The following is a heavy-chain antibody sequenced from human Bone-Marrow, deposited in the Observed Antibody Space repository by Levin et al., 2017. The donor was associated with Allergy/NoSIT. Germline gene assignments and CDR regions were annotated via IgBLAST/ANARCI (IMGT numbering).Heavy chain of an antibody. D-gene: IGHD3-3*01. Sequence: SETLSLTCAVSGYSISSNYYWGWIRQPPGKGLEWIGNVYHTGTTNYNPTLKSRVSISVDPSKNHFSLWLTSVTAADTAVYYCARDLYSDFFNGYYTLEFDFWGQGALVIVSS. CDR1: GYSISSNYY. V-gene: IGHV4-38-2*02. J-gene: IGHJ4*02. CDR2: VYHTGTT. CDR3: ARDLYSDFFNGYYTLEFDF.